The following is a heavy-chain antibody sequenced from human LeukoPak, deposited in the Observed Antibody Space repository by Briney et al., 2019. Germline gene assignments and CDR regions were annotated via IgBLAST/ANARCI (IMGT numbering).Heavy chain of an antibody. CDR3: ARKGGNFDY. J-gene: IGHJ4*02. CDR2: IYYSGST. V-gene: IGHV4-59*08. CDR1: GGSLRNYY. Sequence: SETLSLTCTVSGGSLRNYYGSSLRQPPGKGLEWIGYIYYSGSTNYNPSLKSRVTISVDTSKNQFSLKLSSVTAADTAVYYCARKGGNFDYWGQGTLVTVSS. D-gene: IGHD2-15*01.